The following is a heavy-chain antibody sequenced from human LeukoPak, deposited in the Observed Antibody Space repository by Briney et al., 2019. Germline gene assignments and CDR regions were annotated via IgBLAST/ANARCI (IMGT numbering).Heavy chain of an antibody. D-gene: IGHD4-17*01. Sequence: GAAVKVSCKASGYPFDNFGLTWVRQAPGQGLEWMGWISAYNGNTHYAQKFRGRLTLTTETSTSTAYLELRSLKSDDTAVCYCARDRVGGDLTGVSLYWGQGTLVTVSS. CDR2: ISAYNGNT. V-gene: IGHV1-18*01. CDR3: ARDRVGGDLTGVSLY. J-gene: IGHJ4*01. CDR1: GYPFDNFG.